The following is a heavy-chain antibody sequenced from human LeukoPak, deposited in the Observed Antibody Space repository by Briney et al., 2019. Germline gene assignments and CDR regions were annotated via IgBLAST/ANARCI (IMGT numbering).Heavy chain of an antibody. D-gene: IGHD3-22*01. CDR2: ISGSGGST. CDR1: GFTFSSYA. Sequence: PGGSLRLSCAASGFTFSSYAMSWFRQAPGKGLEWVSAISGSGGSTYYADSVKGRFTISRDNSKNTLYLQMNSLRAEDTAVYYCAKDTIPDYYDSSGYSSYYFDYWGQGTLVTVSS. V-gene: IGHV3-23*01. CDR3: AKDTIPDYYDSSGYSSYYFDY. J-gene: IGHJ4*02.